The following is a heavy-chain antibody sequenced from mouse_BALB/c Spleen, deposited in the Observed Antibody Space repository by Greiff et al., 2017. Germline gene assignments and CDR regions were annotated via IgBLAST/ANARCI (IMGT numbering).Heavy chain of an antibody. V-gene: IGHV5-17*02. CDR3: ARSDSNYGYYAMDY. Sequence: EVKLMESGGGLVQPGGSRKLSCAASGFTFSSFGMHWVRQAPEKGLEWVAYISSGSSTIYYADTVKGRFTISRDNPKNTLFLQMTSLRSEDTAMYYCARSDSNYGYYAMDYWGQGTSVTVSS. J-gene: IGHJ4*01. D-gene: IGHD2-5*01. CDR2: ISSGSSTI. CDR1: GFTFSSFG.